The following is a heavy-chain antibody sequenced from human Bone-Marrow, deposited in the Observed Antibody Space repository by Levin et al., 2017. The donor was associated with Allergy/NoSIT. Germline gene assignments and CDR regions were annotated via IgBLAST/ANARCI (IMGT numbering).Heavy chain of an antibody. D-gene: IGHD3-9*01. CDR3: ARDPPYDILTGYPYYFDY. CDR1: GFTFSSYS. CDR2: ISSSSSTI. J-gene: IGHJ4*02. V-gene: IGHV3-48*01. Sequence: SCAASGFTFSSYSMNWVRQAPGKGLEWVSYISSSSSTIYYADSVKGRFTISRDNAKNSLYLQMNSLRAEDTAVYYCARDPPYDILTGYPYYFDYWGQGTLVTVSS.